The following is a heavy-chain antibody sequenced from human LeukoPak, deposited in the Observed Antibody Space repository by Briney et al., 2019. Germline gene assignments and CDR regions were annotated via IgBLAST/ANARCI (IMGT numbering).Heavy chain of an antibody. CDR3: AKDYYDSIYFDY. D-gene: IGHD3-22*01. Sequence: PGGSLRLSCAASGFTFSSYAMSWVRQAPGKGLEWVSAISGSGGSTYYADSVKGRFTISRDNSKNTLYLRMNSLRAEDTAVYYCAKDYYDSIYFDYWGQGTLVTVSS. V-gene: IGHV3-23*01. CDR1: GFTFSSYA. CDR2: ISGSGGST. J-gene: IGHJ4*02.